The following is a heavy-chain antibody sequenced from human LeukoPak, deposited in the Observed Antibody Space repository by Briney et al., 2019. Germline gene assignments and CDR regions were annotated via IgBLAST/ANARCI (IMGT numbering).Heavy chain of an antibody. CDR1: GGSISPYY. J-gene: IGHJ4*02. V-gene: IGHV4-59*01. CDR3: ASGYYDILTGLYGFDY. CDR2: VYYTGSN. Sequence: PSETLSLTCTVSGGSISPYYWSWIRQSPGKGLEWIGCVYYTGSNKYSPSLRSRVTISVDTSKNQFSLKLSSVTAADTAVYYCASGYYDILTGLYGFDYWGQGTLVTVSS. D-gene: IGHD3-9*01.